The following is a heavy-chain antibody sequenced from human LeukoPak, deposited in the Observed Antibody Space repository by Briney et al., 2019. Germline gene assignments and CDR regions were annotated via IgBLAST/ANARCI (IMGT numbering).Heavy chain of an antibody. V-gene: IGHV3-48*03. D-gene: IGHD6-19*01. J-gene: IGHJ4*02. CDR3: ARVTAVEYYFDY. Sequence: GGSLRLSCAASGFTFSSYEMNWVRQAPGKGLEWVSYISSSGSTIYYADSVKGRFTISRDNAKNSLYLQMNGLRAEDTAVYYCARVTAVEYYFDYWGQGTLVTVSS. CDR2: ISSSGSTI. CDR1: GFTFSSYE.